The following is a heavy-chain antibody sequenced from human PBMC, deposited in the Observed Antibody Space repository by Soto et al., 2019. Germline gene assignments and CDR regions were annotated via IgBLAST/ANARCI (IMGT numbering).Heavy chain of an antibody. CDR3: ARGPRGLYGNDY. CDR1: GFTFSSDW. D-gene: IGHD4-4*01. V-gene: IGHV3-74*01. Sequence: GGSLRLSCAASGFTFSSDWMQWFRQAAGKGLVWVSRINMDGSSTNYADSVKGRFTISRDNAKNTLYLQMNSLRADDTAVYYCARGPRGLYGNDYWGQGALVTVS. J-gene: IGHJ4*02. CDR2: INMDGSST.